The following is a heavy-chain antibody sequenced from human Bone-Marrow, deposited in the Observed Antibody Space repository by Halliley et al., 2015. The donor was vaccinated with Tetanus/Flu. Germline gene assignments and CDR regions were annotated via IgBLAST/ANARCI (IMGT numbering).Heavy chain of an antibody. CDR2: LYYSGST. V-gene: IGHV4-39*01. CDR3: ARHYRHWLFDY. J-gene: IGHJ4*02. CDR1: GVSLTSSSYY. D-gene: IGHD3-16*02. Sequence: TLSLTCTVSGVSLTSSSYYWGWIRQPPGKGLEWIGGLYYSGSTFYNPSLKSRVTISVDTSKNHLSLNLNSVTAADTAVYYCARHYRHWLFDYWGQGTLVTVSS.